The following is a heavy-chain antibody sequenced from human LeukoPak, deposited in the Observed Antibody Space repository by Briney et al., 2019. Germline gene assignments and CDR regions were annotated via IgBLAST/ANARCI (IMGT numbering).Heavy chain of an antibody. CDR1: GFTFSSYG. CDR3: ARSIGGSYFFCDY. V-gene: IGHV3-30*02. J-gene: IGHJ4*02. Sequence: GGSLRLSCAASGFTFSSYGMHWVRQAPGKGLEWVAFIRYDGSNKYYADSVKGRFTISRDNSKNTLYLQMNSLRAEDTAVYYCARSIGGSYFFCDYWGQGTLVTVSS. CDR2: IRYDGSNK. D-gene: IGHD1-26*01.